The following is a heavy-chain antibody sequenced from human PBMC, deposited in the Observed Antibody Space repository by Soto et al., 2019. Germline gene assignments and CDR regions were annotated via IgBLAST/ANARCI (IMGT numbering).Heavy chain of an antibody. CDR2: IYGGGRT. D-gene: IGHD3-3*01. Sequence: GGSLRLSCAASGFTVSSKYMSWVRQAPGKGLEWVSVIYGGGRTYYADSVKGRFTISRDNSKNTLYLQMNSLRAEDTAVYYCVRAADFWSGFEYYYYGMDVWGQGTTVT. CDR3: VRAADFWSGFEYYYYGMDV. CDR1: GFTVSSKY. V-gene: IGHV3-53*01. J-gene: IGHJ6*02.